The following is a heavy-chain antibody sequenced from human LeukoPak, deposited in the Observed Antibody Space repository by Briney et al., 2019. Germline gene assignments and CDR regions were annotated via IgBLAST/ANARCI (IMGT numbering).Heavy chain of an antibody. V-gene: IGHV4-38-2*02. CDR3: AILTGYYRIDY. CDR2: IYHSGST. Sequence: SETLSLTCTVSGYSISSGYYWGWIRQPPGKGLEWIGSIYHSGSTYYNPSLKSRVTISVDTSKNQFSLKLSSVTAADTAVYYCAILTGYYRIDYWGQGTLVTVSS. D-gene: IGHD3-9*01. CDR1: GYSISSGYY. J-gene: IGHJ4*02.